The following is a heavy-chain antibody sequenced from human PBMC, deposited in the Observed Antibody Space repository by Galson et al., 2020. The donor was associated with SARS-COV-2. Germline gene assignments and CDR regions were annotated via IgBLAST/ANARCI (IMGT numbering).Heavy chain of an antibody. D-gene: IGHD3-10*01. Sequence: SETLSLTCTVSGGSISDHYWSWIRRPAVKGLDWIGRIHSSWNTNYNPSLRSRVTMSLATSKNQFSLKLTSVTAADTAVYYCARVSRDSGSYYNVDAFDIWGQGTVVTVSS. J-gene: IGHJ3*02. V-gene: IGHV4-4*07. CDR3: ARVSRDSGSYYNVDAFDI. CDR2: IHSSWNT. CDR1: GGSISDHY.